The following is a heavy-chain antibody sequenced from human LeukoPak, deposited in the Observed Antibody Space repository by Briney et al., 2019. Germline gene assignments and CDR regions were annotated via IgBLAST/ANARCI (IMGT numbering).Heavy chain of an antibody. D-gene: IGHD3-10*01. CDR3: AKDLPYYYGSGSYNY. J-gene: IGHJ4*02. CDR1: GFTFSSYW. Sequence: GGSLRLSCAASGFTFSSYWMTWVRQAPGKGLEWVSAISGSGGSTYYADSVKGRFTISRDNSKNTLYLQMNSLRAEDTAVYYCAKDLPYYYGSGSYNYWGQGTLVTVSS. V-gene: IGHV3-23*01. CDR2: ISGSGGST.